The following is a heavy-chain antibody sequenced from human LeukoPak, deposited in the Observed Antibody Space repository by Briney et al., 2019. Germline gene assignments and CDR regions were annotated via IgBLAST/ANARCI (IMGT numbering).Heavy chain of an antibody. V-gene: IGHV4-38-2*02. CDR1: GYSISSGYY. J-gene: IGHJ4*02. CDR3: ARDSSGWLGHFDY. D-gene: IGHD6-19*01. CDR2: IYHSGST. Sequence: SETLSLTCTVSGYSISSGYYWGWIRQPPGKGLEWIGSIYHSGSTYYNPSLKSRVTISVDTSKNQFSLKLSSVTAADTAVYYCARDSSGWLGHFDYWGQGTLVTVSS.